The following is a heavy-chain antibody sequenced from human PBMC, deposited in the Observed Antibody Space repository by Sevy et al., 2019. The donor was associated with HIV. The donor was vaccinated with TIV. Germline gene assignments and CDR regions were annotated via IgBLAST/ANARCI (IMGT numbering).Heavy chain of an antibody. D-gene: IGHD6-6*01. V-gene: IGHV4-31*03. CDR2: IFYSGST. CDR3: ARDRYSSSPWDYFNALDV. Sequence: SETLSLTCTVSGGSISSNGYYWSWIRQHPGKGLEWIGYIFYSGSTYYNPSLKSRVSISVDTSKNEFSLKLSSVTAADTTVYYCARDRYSSSPWDYFNALDVWGQGTTVTVSS. J-gene: IGHJ6*02. CDR1: GGSISSNGYY.